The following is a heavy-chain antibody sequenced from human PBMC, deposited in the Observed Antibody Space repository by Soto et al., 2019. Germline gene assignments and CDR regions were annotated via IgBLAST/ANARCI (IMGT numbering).Heavy chain of an antibody. CDR3: ARGPITMVRGVIISNRRDAFDI. V-gene: IGHV4-59*01. D-gene: IGHD3-10*01. J-gene: IGHJ3*02. CDR1: GGSISSYY. CDR2: IYYSGST. Sequence: ERLGRTGPVSGGSISSYYWSWIRQPPGKGLEWIGYIYYSGSTNYNPSLKSRVTISVDTSKNQFSLKLSSVTAADTAVYYCARGPITMVRGVIISNRRDAFDIWGQGTMVTV.